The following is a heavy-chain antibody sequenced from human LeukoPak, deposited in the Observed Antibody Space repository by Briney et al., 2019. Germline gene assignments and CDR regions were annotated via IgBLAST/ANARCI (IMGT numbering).Heavy chain of an antibody. CDR1: GYRFTSYL. V-gene: IGHV5-51*01. CDR3: ERHSAGGTLQPFDY. J-gene: IGHJ4*02. Sequence: GEPLQISCKGSGYRFTSYLIGWGRQLPGRGLGGMGIIYPGDSDTRYNPSFQGHITISADKSISTAYLQWSSLKAADTAMYYCERHSAGGTLQPFDYWGQGTLVSVSS. D-gene: IGHD6-13*01. CDR2: IYPGDSDT.